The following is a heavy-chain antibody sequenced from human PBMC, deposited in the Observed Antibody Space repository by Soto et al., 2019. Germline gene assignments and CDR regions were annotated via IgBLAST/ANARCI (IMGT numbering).Heavy chain of an antibody. Sequence: GASAKVSCKASGYTFTSYDINWVRQANGQGPEWMGWMSPNTGTIVYAQKFQGRVTMTRNTSTSTAYMTLSSLRSEDTAVYYCARDRPGIKTYEAFDIWGQGTTVTVSS. CDR1: GYTFTSYD. J-gene: IGHJ3*02. CDR2: MSPNTGTI. V-gene: IGHV1-8*01. D-gene: IGHD1-20*01. CDR3: ARDRPGIKTYEAFDI.